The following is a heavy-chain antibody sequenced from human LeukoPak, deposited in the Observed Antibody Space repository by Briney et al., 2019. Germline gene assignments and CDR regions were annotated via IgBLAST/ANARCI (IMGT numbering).Heavy chain of an antibody. D-gene: IGHD6-6*01. CDR2: IYSGGST. CDR1: GFTVSSNY. J-gene: IGHJ3*02. V-gene: IGHV3-53*01. CDR3: ARARSEYSSSSGAFDI. Sequence: GGSLRLSCAASGFTVSSNYMSWVRQAPGKGLEWVSVIYSGGSTYYADSVKGRFTISRDNSKNTLYLQMNSLRAEDTAVYYCARARSEYSSSSGAFDIWGQGTMVTVSS.